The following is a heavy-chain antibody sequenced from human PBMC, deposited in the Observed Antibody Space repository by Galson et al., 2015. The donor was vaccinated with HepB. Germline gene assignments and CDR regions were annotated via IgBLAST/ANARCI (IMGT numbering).Heavy chain of an antibody. CDR1: GFTFSSYS. Sequence: SLRLSCAASGFTFSSYSMNWVRQAPGKGLEWVSSISSSSSYIYYADSVKGRFTISRDNAKNSLYLQMNSLRAEDTAVYYCASTLTYYDFWSGYSPEVDFDYWGQGTLVTVSS. CDR2: ISSSSSYI. V-gene: IGHV3-21*01. CDR3: ASTLTYYDFWSGYSPEVDFDY. J-gene: IGHJ4*02. D-gene: IGHD3-3*01.